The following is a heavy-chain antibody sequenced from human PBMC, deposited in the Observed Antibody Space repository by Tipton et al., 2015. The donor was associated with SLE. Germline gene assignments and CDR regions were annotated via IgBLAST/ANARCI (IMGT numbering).Heavy chain of an antibody. J-gene: IGHJ4*02. Sequence: TLSLTCTVSGGSISSSSYYWGWIRQPPGKGLEWIGGIYYSGSNYYNPSLKSRVTLSVDTPKNQFSLKLSSVTAADTAVYYCAGHSIAAAGTQLSDYWGQGTLVTVSS. CDR3: AGHSIAAAGTQLSDY. CDR2: IYYSGSN. D-gene: IGHD6-13*01. V-gene: IGHV4-39*01. CDR1: GGSISSSSYY.